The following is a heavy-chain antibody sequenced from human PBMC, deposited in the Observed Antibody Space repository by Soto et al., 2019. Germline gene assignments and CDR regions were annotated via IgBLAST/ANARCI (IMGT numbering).Heavy chain of an antibody. D-gene: IGHD5-18*01. CDR1: GGSISSYY. CDR2: IYYSGST. Sequence: SETLSLTCTVSGGSISSYYWSWIRQPPGKGLEWIGYIYYSGSTNYNPSLKSRVTISVDTSKNQFSLKLSSVTAADTAVYYCARLVWSYGTWFDPWGQGTLVTVSA. CDR3: ARLVWSYGTWFDP. J-gene: IGHJ5*02. V-gene: IGHV4-59*08.